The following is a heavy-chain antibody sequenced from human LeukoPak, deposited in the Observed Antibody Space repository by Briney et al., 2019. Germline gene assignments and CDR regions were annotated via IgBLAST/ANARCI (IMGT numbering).Heavy chain of an antibody. CDR2: IYYAVTH. D-gene: IGHD1-1*01. CDR3: AREGDDHSQGFDS. V-gene: IGHV4-59*11. Sequence: ASETLSLTCTVSGGSISGHYWSWSRQRPGEGLEWGGYIYYAVTHNSHPPLKSRVTTSVDTSKNQFSLKLSSVAAADPAVYFCAREGDDHSQGFDSWGQGTLVTVSS. CDR1: GGSISGHY. J-gene: IGHJ4*02.